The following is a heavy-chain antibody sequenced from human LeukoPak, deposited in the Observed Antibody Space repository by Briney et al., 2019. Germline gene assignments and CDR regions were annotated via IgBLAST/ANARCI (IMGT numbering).Heavy chain of an antibody. CDR1: GFTFSYYG. D-gene: IGHD3-22*01. CDR3: ARDSSYYYDSSGADY. V-gene: IGHV3-23*01. CDR2: VTGSGTST. Sequence: GGSLRLSCAASGFTFSYYGMNWVRQAPGKGLEWVSGVTGSGTSTYYADSVRGRFTISRDNSKNTLYLQMNSLRAEDTAVYYCARDSSYYYDSSGADYWGQGTLVTVSS. J-gene: IGHJ4*02.